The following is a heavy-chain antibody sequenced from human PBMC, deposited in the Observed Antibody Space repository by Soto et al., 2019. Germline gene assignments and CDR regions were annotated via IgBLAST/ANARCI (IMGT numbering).Heavy chain of an antibody. CDR3: ARESRWFGELSYDY. J-gene: IGHJ4*02. D-gene: IGHD3-10*01. Sequence: SETLSLTCTVSGGSISSGGYYWSWIRQHPGKGLEWIGYIYYSGSTYYNPSLKSRVTISVDTSKNQFSLKLSSVTAADTAVYYCARESRWFGELSYDYWGQGTLVTVSS. CDR2: IYYSGST. CDR1: GGSISSGGYY. V-gene: IGHV4-31*03.